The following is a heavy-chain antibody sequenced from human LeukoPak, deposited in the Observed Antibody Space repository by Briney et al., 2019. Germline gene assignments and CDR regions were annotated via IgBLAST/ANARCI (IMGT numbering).Heavy chain of an antibody. CDR3: ARIYDSSGYYNY. Sequence: SETLSLTCAVYGGSFSGYYWSWIRRPPGKGLEWIGEINHSGSTNYNPSLKSRVTISVDTSKNQFSLKLSSVTAADTAVYYCARIYDSSGYYNYWGQGTLVTVSS. CDR1: GGSFSGYY. CDR2: INHSGST. V-gene: IGHV4-34*01. J-gene: IGHJ4*02. D-gene: IGHD3-22*01.